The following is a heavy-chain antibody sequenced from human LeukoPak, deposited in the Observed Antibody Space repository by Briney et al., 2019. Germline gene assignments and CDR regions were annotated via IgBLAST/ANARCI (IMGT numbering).Heavy chain of an antibody. J-gene: IGHJ4*02. V-gene: IGHV4-4*07. CDR2: IHTSGST. CDR1: GGSVSSYY. Sequence: SETLSLTCTVSGGSVSSYYWSWIRQPAGKGLEWIGRIHTSGSTNYNPSLKSRVTVSVDTSKNQSSLKLRSVTAADTAVYYCARDSRGDYFDYWGQGTLVTVSS. CDR3: ARDSRGDYFDY.